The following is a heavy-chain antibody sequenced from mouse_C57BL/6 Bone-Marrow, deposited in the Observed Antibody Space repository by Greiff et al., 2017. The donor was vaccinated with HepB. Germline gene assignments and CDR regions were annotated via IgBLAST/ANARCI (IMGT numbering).Heavy chain of an antibody. CDR2: SRNKANDYTT. Sequence: EVKLVESGGGLVQSGRSLRLSCATSGFTFSDFYMEWVRQAPGKGLEWIAASRNKANDYTTEYSASVKGRFIVSRDTSQSILYLQMNALRAEDTAIYYCARDEEYAMDYWGQGTSVTVSS. CDR3: ARDEEYAMDY. V-gene: IGHV7-1*01. CDR1: GFTFSDFY. J-gene: IGHJ4*01.